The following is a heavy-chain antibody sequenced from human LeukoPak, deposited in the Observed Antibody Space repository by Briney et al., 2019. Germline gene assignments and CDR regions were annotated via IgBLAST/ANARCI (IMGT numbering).Heavy chain of an antibody. CDR2: MNPNSGNT. D-gene: IGHD2-2*01. CDR3: ASAYSSSTSCQYYYYYHGMDV. Sequence: ASVKVSCKASGYTFTSYDINWVRQATGQGLEWMGWMNPNSGNTGYAQKFQGRVTMTRNTSISTAYMELSSLRSEDTAVYYCASAYSSSTSCQYYYYYHGMDVWGQGTTVTVSS. J-gene: IGHJ6*02. V-gene: IGHV1-8*01. CDR1: GYTFTSYD.